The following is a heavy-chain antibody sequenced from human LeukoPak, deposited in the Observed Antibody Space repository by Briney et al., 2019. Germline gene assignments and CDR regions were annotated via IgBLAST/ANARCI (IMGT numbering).Heavy chain of an antibody. D-gene: IGHD3-16*02. CDR3: TTENYDYVWGSYRALDY. CDR2: IKSKTDGGTT. CDR1: GFTFSNAW. J-gene: IGHJ4*02. Sequence: GGSLRLSCAASGFTFSNAWMSWVRQAPGKGLEWVGRIKSKTDGGTTDYAATVKGRFTISRDDSKNTLYLQTNSLKTEDTAVYYCTTENYDYVWGSYRALDYWGQGTLVTVSS. V-gene: IGHV3-15*01.